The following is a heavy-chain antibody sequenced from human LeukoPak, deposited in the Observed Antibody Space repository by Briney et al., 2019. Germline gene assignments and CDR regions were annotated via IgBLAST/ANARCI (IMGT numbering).Heavy chain of an antibody. D-gene: IGHD3-10*01. Sequence: GGSLRLSCAASGFTFSSYAMSWVRQAPGKGLEWVSAISGSGGSTYYADSAKGRFTISRDNSKNTLYLQMNSLRAEDTAVYYCAKDVWFGEPLADAFDIWGQGTMVTVSS. CDR1: GFTFSSYA. CDR2: ISGSGGST. CDR3: AKDVWFGEPLADAFDI. J-gene: IGHJ3*02. V-gene: IGHV3-23*01.